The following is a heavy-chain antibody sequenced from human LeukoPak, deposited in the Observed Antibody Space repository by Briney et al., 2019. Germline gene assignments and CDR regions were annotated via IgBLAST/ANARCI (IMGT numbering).Heavy chain of an antibody. Sequence: PGGSLRLSCAASGFTFSRYAMSWVRQAPGKGLEWVSAISGSGGSTYYADSVKGRFTISRDNSKNTLYLQMNSLRAEDTAVYYCAKGHYRGCYFDYWGQGTLVTVSS. CDR3: AKGHYRGCYFDY. CDR2: ISGSGGST. D-gene: IGHD2-8*02. V-gene: IGHV3-23*01. J-gene: IGHJ4*02. CDR1: GFTFSRYA.